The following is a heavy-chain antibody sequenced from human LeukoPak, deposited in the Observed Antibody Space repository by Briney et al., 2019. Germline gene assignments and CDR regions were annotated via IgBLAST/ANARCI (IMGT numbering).Heavy chain of an antibody. J-gene: IGHJ4*02. CDR2: ISWNSGSI. D-gene: IGHD3-10*01. V-gene: IGHV3-9*01. Sequence: GGSLRPSCAASGFTFDDYAMHWVRHAPGKGLEWVSGISWNSGSIGYADSVKGRFTISRDNAKNSLYLQMNSLRAEDTALYYCAKGPYGSGSKYFDYWGQGTLVTVSS. CDR3: AKGPYGSGSKYFDY. CDR1: GFTFDDYA.